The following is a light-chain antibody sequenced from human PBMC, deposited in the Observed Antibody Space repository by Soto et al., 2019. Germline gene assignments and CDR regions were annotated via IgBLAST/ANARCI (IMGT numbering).Light chain of an antibody. CDR2: DAS. CDR1: QSISSW. V-gene: IGKV1-5*01. J-gene: IGKJ5*01. CDR3: XXXXXXXIX. Sequence: DIQMTQSPSTLSASVGDRVTITCRASQSISSWLAWYQQKPGKAPKLLIYDASSLESGVPSRFSGSGSGTEFTLTISSLQPDDFATXXXXXXXXXXIXFGQGTRLEIK.